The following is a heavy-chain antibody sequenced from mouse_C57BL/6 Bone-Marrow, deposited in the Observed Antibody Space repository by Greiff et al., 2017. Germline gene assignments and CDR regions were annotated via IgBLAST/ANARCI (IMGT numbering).Heavy chain of an antibody. Sequence: VKLMESGPELVRPGASVKISCKAPGYTFTSHWMQWVRQRPGQGLEWIGEIFPGSGRTYCIEQFTGKATLTVDTSSSTAYMQLSSLTSEDAAVYFCAREENGYSLGDYAMDYWGQGTSVTVSS. CDR2: IFPGSGRT. J-gene: IGHJ4*01. D-gene: IGHD2-3*01. CDR3: AREENGYSLGDYAMDY. V-gene: IGHV1-56*01. CDR1: GYTFTSHW.